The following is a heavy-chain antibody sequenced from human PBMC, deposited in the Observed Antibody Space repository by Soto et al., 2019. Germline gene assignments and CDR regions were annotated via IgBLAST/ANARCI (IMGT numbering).Heavy chain of an antibody. CDR1: GYTFTIYG. CDR2: ISGFNGNT. CDR3: ARRRGGNNFWFDP. J-gene: IGHJ5*02. D-gene: IGHD2-15*01. V-gene: IGHV1-18*01. Sequence: ASVKDSCKASGYTFTIYGISGVRQPPGQGLECMGWISGFNGNTNYAQKFQGRVTMTTVTSTSTVYMELRSLRSDVPAVYFCARRRGGNNFWFDPWGQGTLVTVSA.